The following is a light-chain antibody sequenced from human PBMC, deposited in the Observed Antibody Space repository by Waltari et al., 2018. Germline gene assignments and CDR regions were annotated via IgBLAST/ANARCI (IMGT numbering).Light chain of an antibody. CDR2: WAS. V-gene: IGKV4-1*01. J-gene: IGKJ1*01. CDR3: QQYYSTPWT. Sequence: DIVMTQSPDSLAVSLGERATINCKSSQSVLYSSNHKNYLAWYQQKPGQPPKLLIYWASTRESGVPDRFSGSGSGTDFTLTISSLQAEDVAVYYCQQYYSTPWTFGQGTLVEL. CDR1: QSVLYSSNHKNY.